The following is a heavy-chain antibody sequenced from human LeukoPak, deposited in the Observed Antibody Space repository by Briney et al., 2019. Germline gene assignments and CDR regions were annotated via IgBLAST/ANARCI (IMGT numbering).Heavy chain of an antibody. CDR3: ATRAPGIAAAKLFAFDI. CDR1: GYTFPSYD. J-gene: IGHJ3*02. D-gene: IGHD6-13*01. Sequence: ASVKVSCKASGYTFPSYDINWVRQATGQGLEWMGWINPNSGGTSYAQKFQGRVTMTRDMSTSTVYMELSSLRSEDTAVYYCATRAPGIAAAKLFAFDIWGQGTMVTVSS. CDR2: INPNSGGT. V-gene: IGHV1-8*01.